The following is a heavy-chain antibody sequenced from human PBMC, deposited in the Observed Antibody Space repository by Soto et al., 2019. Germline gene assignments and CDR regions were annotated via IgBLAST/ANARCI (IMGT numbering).Heavy chain of an antibody. Sequence: PGGSLRLSCAASGFTFSSFAMGWVRQAPGTGLEWVSTISGSGGSTYYGDSVKGRFTISRANSKNTLYLQMNSLRAEDTAVYFCAKDGSSSSRPFDYWGQGTLVTVSS. V-gene: IGHV3-23*01. CDR2: ISGSGGST. CDR3: AKDGSSSSRPFDY. D-gene: IGHD2-2*01. J-gene: IGHJ4*02. CDR1: GFTFSSFA.